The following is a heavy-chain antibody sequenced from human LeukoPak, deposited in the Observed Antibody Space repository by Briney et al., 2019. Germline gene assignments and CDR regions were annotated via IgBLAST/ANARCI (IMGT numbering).Heavy chain of an antibody. V-gene: IGHV4-59*01. CDR2: IYYDGST. D-gene: IGHD6-19*01. CDR1: GGSISSYY. J-gene: IGHJ5*02. CDR3: ARGAVVGKMSWFDP. Sequence: PSETLSLTCTVSGGSISSYYWSWIRQPPGKGLEWIGYIYYDGSTNYNPSLKSRVTISVDTSKNQFSLNLSSVTAADTAVYYCARGAVVGKMSWFDPWGQGTLVTVSS.